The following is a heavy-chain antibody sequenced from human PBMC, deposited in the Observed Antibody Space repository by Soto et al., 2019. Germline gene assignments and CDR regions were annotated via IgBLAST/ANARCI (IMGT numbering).Heavy chain of an antibody. J-gene: IGHJ6*02. CDR1: GFTVSSNY. Sequence: PGGSLRLSCAASGFTVSSNYMSWVRQAPGKGLEWVSVIYSGGSTYYADSVKGRFTISRDNSKNTLYLQMNSLRAEDTAVYYCARDRIPTGMDVWDQGTTVTVXS. CDR2: IYSGGST. V-gene: IGHV3-66*01. CDR3: ARDRIPTGMDV.